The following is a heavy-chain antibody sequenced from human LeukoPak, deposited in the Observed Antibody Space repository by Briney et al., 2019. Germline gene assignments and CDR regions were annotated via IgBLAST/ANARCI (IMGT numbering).Heavy chain of an antibody. D-gene: IGHD5-12*01. V-gene: IGHV2-5*02. J-gene: IGHJ4*02. CDR3: AHRLNSGYDFRGYYFDY. CDR2: IYWDDDK. CDR1: GFSLSTSGVG. Sequence: SGPTLVKPTQTLTLTCTFSGFSLSTSGVGVGWIRQPPGKALEWLALIYWDDDKRYSPSLKSRLTITKDTSKNQVVLTMTNMDPVDTATYYCAHRLNSGYDFRGYYFDYWGQGTLVTVSS.